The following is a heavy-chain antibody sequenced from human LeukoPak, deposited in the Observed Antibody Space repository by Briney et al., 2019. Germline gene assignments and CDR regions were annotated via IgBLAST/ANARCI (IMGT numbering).Heavy chain of an antibody. CDR2: IYYSGST. D-gene: IGHD3-22*01. V-gene: IGHV4-39*01. CDR1: GGSISSSSYY. J-gene: IGHJ4*02. CDR3: ARRYDSSGRIDY. Sequence: PSETLSLTCTVSGGSISSSSYYWGWIRQPPGKGLEWIGSIYYSGSTYYNPSLKSRVTISVDTSKNQFSLKLSSVTAADTAVCYCARRYDSSGRIDYWGQGTLVTVSS.